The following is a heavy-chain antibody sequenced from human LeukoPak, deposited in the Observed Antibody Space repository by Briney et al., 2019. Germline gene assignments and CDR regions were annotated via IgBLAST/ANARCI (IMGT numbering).Heavy chain of an antibody. CDR3: ARSSRMYYYDSSGYRPTDY. CDR1: GGSFSGYY. Sequence: SETLSLTCAVYGGSFSGYYWSWIRQPPGKGLEWIGEINHSGSTNYNPSLKSRVTISVDTSKNQFSLKLSSVTAADTAAYYCARSSRMYYYDSSGYRPTDYWGQGTLVTVSS. D-gene: IGHD3-22*01. CDR2: INHSGST. J-gene: IGHJ4*02. V-gene: IGHV4-34*01.